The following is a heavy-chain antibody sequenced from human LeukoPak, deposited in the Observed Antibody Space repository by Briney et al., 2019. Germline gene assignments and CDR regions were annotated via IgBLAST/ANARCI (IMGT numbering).Heavy chain of an antibody. CDR1: GGFISGHY. V-gene: IGHV4-59*11. D-gene: IGHD3-16*01. J-gene: IGHJ6*02. Sequence: PSETLSLTCSVSGGFISGHYCTWIRQPPGKGLEWIGQIHYTGKPDYNPSLKSRITISVDTSKNQVSLQVSSVTAADSAIYYCARFGVDYDMDVWGHGTTVTVFS. CDR2: IHYTGKP. CDR3: ARFGVDYDMDV.